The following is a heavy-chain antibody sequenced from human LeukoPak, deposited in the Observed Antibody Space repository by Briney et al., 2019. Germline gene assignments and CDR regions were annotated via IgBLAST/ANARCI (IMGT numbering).Heavy chain of an antibody. CDR2: INPNSGGT. J-gene: IGHJ4*02. CDR3: ARDRHDYGDYGY. Sequence: ASVKVSCKASGYTFTGYYMHWVRPAPRQGLEWMGWINPNSGGTNYAQKFQGRVTMTRDTSISTAYMELSRLRSDDTAVYYCARDRHDYGDYGYWGQGTLVTVSS. V-gene: IGHV1-2*02. D-gene: IGHD4-17*01. CDR1: GYTFTGYY.